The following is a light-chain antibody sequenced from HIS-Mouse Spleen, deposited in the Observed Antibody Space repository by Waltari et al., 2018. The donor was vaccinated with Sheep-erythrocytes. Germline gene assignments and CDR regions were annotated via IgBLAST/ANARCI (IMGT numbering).Light chain of an antibody. V-gene: IGLV2-23*01. J-gene: IGLJ3*02. Sequence: QSALTQPASVSGSPGQSITISCTGTSSDVGSYNLVSWYQQHPGKAPNLMIYEGSKRPSGVSNRFSGAKSGNTAYLTISGLQAEDEADYYCCSYAGSSTPWVFGGGTKLTVL. CDR1: SSDVGSYNL. CDR2: EGS. CDR3: CSYAGSSTPWV.